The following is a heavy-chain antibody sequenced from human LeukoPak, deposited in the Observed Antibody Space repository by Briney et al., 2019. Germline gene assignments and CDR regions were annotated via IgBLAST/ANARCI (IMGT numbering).Heavy chain of an antibody. J-gene: IGHJ4*02. CDR3: ARGPGALLH. D-gene: IGHD3-10*01. V-gene: IGHV4-59*01. Sequence: NPSETLSLTCTVSGGSISSYYWSWIRQPPGKGLEWIGYIYYSGSTNYNPSLKSRVTISVDTSKNQFSLKLSSVTAADTAVYYCARGPGALLHWGQGILVTVSS. CDR1: GGSISSYY. CDR2: IYYSGST.